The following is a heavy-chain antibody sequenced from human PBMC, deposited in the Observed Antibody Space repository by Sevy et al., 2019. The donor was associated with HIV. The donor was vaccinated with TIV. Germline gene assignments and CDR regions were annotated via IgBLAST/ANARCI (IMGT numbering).Heavy chain of an antibody. J-gene: IGHJ6*02. CDR1: GFSFSKYG. Sequence: GGSLRLSCAASGFSFSKYGMHWVRQAPGKGLEWLTFIQYDGSYKDYAGSVKGRLTISRDNAKNTLYLQMDSLRPEDTAVYFCAKLDCSDTKCYGGTYSYYGMDVWGQGTTVTVSS. D-gene: IGHD2-2*01. V-gene: IGHV3-30*02. CDR2: IQYDGSYK. CDR3: AKLDCSDTKCYGGTYSYYGMDV.